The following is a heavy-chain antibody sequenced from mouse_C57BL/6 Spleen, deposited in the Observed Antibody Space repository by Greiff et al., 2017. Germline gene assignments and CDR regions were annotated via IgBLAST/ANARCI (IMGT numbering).Heavy chain of an antibody. V-gene: IGHV5-17*01. D-gene: IGHD2-2*01. J-gene: IGHJ4*01. CDR1: GFTFSDYG. CDR3: ARNGYADYYAMDY. Sequence: EVQRVESGGGLVKPGGSLKLSCAASGFTFSDYGMHWVRQAPEKGLEWVAYISSGSSTIYYADTVKGRFTISRDNAKNTLFLQMTSLRSEDTAMYYCARNGYADYYAMDYWGQGTSVTVSS. CDR2: ISSGSSTI.